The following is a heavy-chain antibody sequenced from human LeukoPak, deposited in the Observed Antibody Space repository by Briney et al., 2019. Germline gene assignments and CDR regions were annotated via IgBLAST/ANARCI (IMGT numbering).Heavy chain of an antibody. D-gene: IGHD2-15*01. Sequence: ASVKVSCKVSGNTLTKLSIHWVRQAPGQGLEWMGRIIPILGIANYAQKFQGRVTITADKSTSTAYMELSSLRSEDTAVYYCARNIPATATSSQGYWGQGTLVTVSS. CDR1: GNTLTKLS. V-gene: IGHV1-69*02. CDR3: ARNIPATATSSQGY. J-gene: IGHJ4*02. CDR2: IIPILGIA.